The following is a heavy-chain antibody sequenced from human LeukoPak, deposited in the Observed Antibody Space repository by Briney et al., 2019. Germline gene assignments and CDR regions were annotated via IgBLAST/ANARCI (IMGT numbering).Heavy chain of an antibody. CDR1: GYTFTSYC. D-gene: IGHD3-22*01. V-gene: IGHV7-4-1*02. J-gene: IGHJ5*02. Sequence: ASVKVSCKASGYTFTSYCMHWVRQAPGQGLEWMGWINTNTGNPTYAQGFTGRFVFSLDTSVSTAYLQISSLKAEDTAVYYCARDGIVLGYYDSSGYYIGGNWFDPWGQGTLVTVSS. CDR3: ARDGIVLGYYDSSGYYIGGNWFDP. CDR2: INTNTGNP.